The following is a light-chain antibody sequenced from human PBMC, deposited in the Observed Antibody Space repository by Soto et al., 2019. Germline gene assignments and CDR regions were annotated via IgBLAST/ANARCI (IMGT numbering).Light chain of an antibody. CDR1: QNIGTT. J-gene: IGKJ1*01. CDR3: QQTHTTPT. Sequence: DIPLTQSPPSLSSSVGDKATITCRASQNIGTTLNWYQLRPGKAPKLLIYVSSTLQTGVPSRFSGSGSGSDFTITIHKPQQEDFSTYYCQQTHTTPTFGRGTKVEIK. CDR2: VSS. V-gene: IGKV1-39*01.